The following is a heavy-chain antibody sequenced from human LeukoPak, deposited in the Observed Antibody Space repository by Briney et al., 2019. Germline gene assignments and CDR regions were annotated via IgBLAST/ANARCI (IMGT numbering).Heavy chain of an antibody. J-gene: IGHJ5*02. Sequence: SVKVSCKASGGTFSSYAISWVRQAPGQGLEWMGGIIPIFGTANYAQKFQGRVTITADESTSTAYMELSSLRSEDTAVYYCASGVDGYNLNWFDPWGQGTLVTVSS. CDR1: GGTFSSYA. CDR3: ASGVDGYNLNWFDP. CDR2: IIPIFGTA. V-gene: IGHV1-69*13. D-gene: IGHD5-24*01.